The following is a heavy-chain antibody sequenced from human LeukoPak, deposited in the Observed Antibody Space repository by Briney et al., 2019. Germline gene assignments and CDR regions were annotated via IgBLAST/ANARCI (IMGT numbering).Heavy chain of an antibody. CDR2: IIPILRIA. V-gene: IGHV1-69*04. CDR1: GGTFSSYA. CDR3: ARDRGAADVSTTVRFGP. D-gene: IGHD6-13*01. Sequence: ASVKVSCKASGGTFSSYAISWVLQAPGQGLEWMGRIIPILRIANYAQKFQGRVTITADKSTSTACMELSSLRSEDTAVYYCARDRGAADVSTTVRFGPWGQGTLVTVSS. J-gene: IGHJ5*02.